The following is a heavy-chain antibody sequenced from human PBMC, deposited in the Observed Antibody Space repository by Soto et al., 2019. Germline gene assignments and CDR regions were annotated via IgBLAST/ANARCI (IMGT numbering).Heavy chain of an antibody. CDR2: IYHSGST. CDR3: ARGMTTVTTFDY. D-gene: IGHD4-17*01. Sequence: QLQLQESGSGLVKPSQTLSLTCAVSGGSISSGGYSCNWIRQPPGKGLEWIGYIYHSGSTYCNPYLKSRVTLSVDRSKNQFSLKLSSVTAADTAVYYCARGMTTVTTFDYWGQGTLVTVSS. J-gene: IGHJ4*02. V-gene: IGHV4-30-2*01. CDR1: GGSISSGGYS.